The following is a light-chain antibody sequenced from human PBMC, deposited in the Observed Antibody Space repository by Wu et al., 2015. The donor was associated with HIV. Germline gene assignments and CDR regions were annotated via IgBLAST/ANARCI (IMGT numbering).Light chain of an antibody. V-gene: IGKV3-11*01. CDR1: QNVNNY. CDR2: DAS. J-gene: IGKJ5*01. CDR3: QQRRTWPLT. Sequence: DIVLTQSPATLSLSPGERATLSCRASQNVNNYLAWYQQKPGQAPRLLVYDASNRAKGIPVRFTGSGSGTDFTLTINSLEPEDFAVYYCQQRRTWPLTFGQGTRLGVK.